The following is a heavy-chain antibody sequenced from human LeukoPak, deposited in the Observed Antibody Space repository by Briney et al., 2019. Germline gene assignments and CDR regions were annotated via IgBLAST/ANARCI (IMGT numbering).Heavy chain of an antibody. D-gene: IGHD6-13*01. CDR1: GFTFSDYY. J-gene: IGHJ4*02. CDR2: ISSSSSYI. V-gene: IGHV3-11*06. Sequence: GSLRLSCAASGFTFSDYYMSWIRQAPGKGLEWVSSISSSSSYIYYADSVKGRFTISRDNAKNSLYLQMNSLRAEDTAVYYCASSISSSSDYWGQGTLVTVSS. CDR3: ASSISSSSDY.